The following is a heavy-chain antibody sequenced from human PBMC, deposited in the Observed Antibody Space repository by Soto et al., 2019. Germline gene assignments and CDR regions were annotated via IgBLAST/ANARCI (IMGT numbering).Heavy chain of an antibody. Sequence: VQLVESGGGVVQPGRSLRLSCAASGFTFSSYGMHWVRQAPGKGLEWVAVISYDGSNKYYADSVKGRFTISRDNSKNTLYLQMNSLRAEDTAVYYCAKDLVTMVRGYYYGMDVWGQGTTVTVSS. J-gene: IGHJ6*02. CDR1: GFTFSSYG. CDR2: ISYDGSNK. V-gene: IGHV3-30*18. CDR3: AKDLVTMVRGYYYGMDV. D-gene: IGHD3-10*01.